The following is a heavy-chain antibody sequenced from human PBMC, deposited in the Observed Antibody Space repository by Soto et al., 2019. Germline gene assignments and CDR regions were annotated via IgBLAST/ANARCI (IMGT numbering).Heavy chain of an antibody. D-gene: IGHD6-6*01. V-gene: IGHV2-5*02. CDR1: GFSLSTIGVG. CDR2: IYWDDDK. J-gene: IGHJ4*02. CDR3: AHSRQLGYYFDY. Sequence: GPTLVNPTQTRKLTCTFSGFSLSTIGVGVGWIRQPPGKALEWLALIYWDDDKRYSPSLKSRLTITKDTSKNQVFLTMTNMDPVDTATYYCAHSRQLGYYFDYWGQGTQVTVSS.